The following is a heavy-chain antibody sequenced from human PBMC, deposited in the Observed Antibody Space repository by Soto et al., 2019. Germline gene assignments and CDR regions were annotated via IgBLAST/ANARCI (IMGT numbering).Heavy chain of an antibody. CDR1: GFTFDDYA. CDR2: ISWNSGSI. V-gene: IGHV3-9*01. Sequence: EVQLVESGGGLVQPGRSLRLSCAASGFTFDDYAMHWVRQAPGKGLEWVSAISWNSGSIDYADSVKGRFTISRDNAKNFLYLQMNSLRPEDTALYYCAKDILVDCPGGSCYSGVFEYWGQGTLVTVS. CDR3: AKDILVDCPGGSCYSGVFEY. D-gene: IGHD2-15*01. J-gene: IGHJ4*02.